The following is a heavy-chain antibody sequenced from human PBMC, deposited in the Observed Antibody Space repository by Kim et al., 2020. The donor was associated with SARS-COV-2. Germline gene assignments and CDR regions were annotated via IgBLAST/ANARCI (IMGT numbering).Heavy chain of an antibody. CDR2: IYSGGST. CDR3: ARHDWFDP. Sequence: GGSLRLSCAASGFTVSSDYMSWVRQAPGKGLEWVSTIYSGGSTYYADSVKGRFTISRDISKNTLYLQMNSLRAGDTAVYYCARHDWFDPWGQGTLVTVSS. CDR1: GFTVSSDY. J-gene: IGHJ5*02. V-gene: IGHV3-53*01.